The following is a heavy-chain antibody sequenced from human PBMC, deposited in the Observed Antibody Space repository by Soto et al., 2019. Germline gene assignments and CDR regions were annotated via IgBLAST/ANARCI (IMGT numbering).Heavy chain of an antibody. CDR1: GYTFTSYA. CDR3: ARDHGRGRGATIFGVPIKGYYYGMDV. J-gene: IGHJ6*02. CDR2: IIPILGNT. D-gene: IGHD3-3*01. Sequence: ASVKVSCKASGYTFTSYAMHWVRQAPGQGLEWMGRIIPILGNTKYSQKFQGRVTITRDKSASTAYMELSSLRSEDTAVYYCARDHGRGRGATIFGVPIKGYYYGMDVWGQGTTVTVSS. V-gene: IGHV1-3*01.